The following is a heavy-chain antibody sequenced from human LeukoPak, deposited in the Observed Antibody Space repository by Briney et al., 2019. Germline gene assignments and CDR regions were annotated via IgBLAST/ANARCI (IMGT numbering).Heavy chain of an antibody. D-gene: IGHD2-2*01. V-gene: IGHV4-59*01. J-gene: IGHJ6*03. CDR3: ASAPRDRGYCGATSCFEYMDV. Sequence: PSETLSLTCTVSGASFSSYYWSWLRQPPGKGLEWIAYIFYNGNTKYNPSLKSRVTISVDTSKTQFSLTVTSVTAADTAVYYCASAPRDRGYCGATSCFEYMDVWGRGTTVTISS. CDR1: GASFSSYY. CDR2: IFYNGNT.